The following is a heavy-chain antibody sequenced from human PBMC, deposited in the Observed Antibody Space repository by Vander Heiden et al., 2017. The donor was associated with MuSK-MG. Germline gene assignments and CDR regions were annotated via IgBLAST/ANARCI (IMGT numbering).Heavy chain of an antibody. D-gene: IGHD6-19*01. J-gene: IGHJ4*02. CDR1: SSYA. V-gene: IGHV1-69*10. CDR3: ARERLAGFDY. Sequence: SSYAISWVRQAPGQGLEWMRGIIPILGIANYAQKFQGRVTITAYESTSTAYMELSSLRSEDTAVYYCARERLAGFDYWGQGTLVTVSS. CDR2: IIPILGIA.